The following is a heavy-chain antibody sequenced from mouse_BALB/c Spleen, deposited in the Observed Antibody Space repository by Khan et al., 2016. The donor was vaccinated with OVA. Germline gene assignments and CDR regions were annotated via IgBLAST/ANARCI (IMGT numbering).Heavy chain of an antibody. CDR2: ISPGSGDT. V-gene: IGHV1-77*01. CDR3: ARRNYFGYTFAY. CDR1: GYTFSDYY. D-gene: IGHD1-2*01. J-gene: IGHJ3*01. Sequence: QVQLKQSGAELARPGASVKLSCKASGYTFSDYYINWVMQRTGQGLEWIGEISPGSGDTYYNEKFKGKATLTEDKSYSTAYMQLSSLTSESSSVYFCARRNYFGYTFAYWGQGTLFTVSA.